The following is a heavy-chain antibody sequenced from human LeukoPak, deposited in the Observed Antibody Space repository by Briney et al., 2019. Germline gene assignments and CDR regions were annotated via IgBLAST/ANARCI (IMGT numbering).Heavy chain of an antibody. CDR2: ISSNGGST. CDR1: GFTFSSYA. J-gene: IGHJ3*02. Sequence: GGSLRLSCAASGFTFSSYAMHWVRQAPGKGLEYVSAISSNGGSTYYANSVKGRFTISRDNSKNTLYRQMGSLRAEDMAVYYCARGLSGYYFSNAFDIWGQGTMVTVSS. D-gene: IGHD3-22*01. V-gene: IGHV3-64*01. CDR3: ARGLSGYYFSNAFDI.